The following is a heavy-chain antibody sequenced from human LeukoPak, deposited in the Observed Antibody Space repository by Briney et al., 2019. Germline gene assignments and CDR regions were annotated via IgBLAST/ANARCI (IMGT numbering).Heavy chain of an antibody. J-gene: IGHJ6*03. V-gene: IGHV4-39*02. CDR3: ARLTHSYYSDTSGYYPYYDMDV. Sequence: EPSETLSLTCTVSGGSISSSDYYWGWIRQSPGKGLEWIGRISYSGSTYYNPSLKSRVTISVDTSKNHFSLRLSSVTAADTAVYYCARLTHSYYSDTSGYYPYYDMDVWGKGTTVTVSS. D-gene: IGHD3-22*01. CDR1: GGSISSSDYY. CDR2: ISYSGST.